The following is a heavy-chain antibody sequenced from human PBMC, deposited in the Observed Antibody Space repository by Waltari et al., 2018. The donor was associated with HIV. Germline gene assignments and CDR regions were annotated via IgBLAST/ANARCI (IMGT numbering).Heavy chain of an antibody. CDR3: AGWGGATAFEYFQH. D-gene: IGHD1-26*01. CDR2: FIPIFGTA. Sequence: QVQLVQSGAEVKKPGSSVKVSCKASGGTFSSYAISWVRQAPGQGLEWMGGFIPIFGTANNEQKFQGRVTITADKATSTAYMELSSLRSEDTAVYYCAGWGGATAFEYFQHWGQGTLVTVSS. CDR1: GGTFSSYA. J-gene: IGHJ1*01. V-gene: IGHV1-69*06.